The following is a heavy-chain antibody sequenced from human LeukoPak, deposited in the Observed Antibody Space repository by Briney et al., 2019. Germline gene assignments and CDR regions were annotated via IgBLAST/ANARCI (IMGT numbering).Heavy chain of an antibody. Sequence: SETLSLTCTVSGGSISSYYWSWIRQPPGKGLEWIGYIYYSGSTNYNPSLKGRVTISVDTSKNQFSLKLSSVTAADTAVYYCARDCSSTISSYHYWGQRTLVTVSS. V-gene: IGHV4-59*01. D-gene: IGHD2-2*01. J-gene: IGHJ4*02. CDR2: IYYSGST. CDR1: GGSISSYY. CDR3: ARDCSSTISSYHY.